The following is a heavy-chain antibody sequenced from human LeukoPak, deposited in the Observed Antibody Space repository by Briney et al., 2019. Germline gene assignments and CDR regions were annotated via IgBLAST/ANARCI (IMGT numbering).Heavy chain of an antibody. J-gene: IGHJ5*02. D-gene: IGHD2-2*02. CDR2: IYYSGST. V-gene: IGHV4-39*02. Sequence: SETLSLTCTVSGGSISSSSYYWGWIRQPPGKGLEWIGSIYYSGSTYYNPSLKSRVTISVDTSKNQFSLKLSSVTAADTAVYYCARELIPAAIVRFDPWGQGTLVTVSS. CDR3: ARELIPAAIVRFDP. CDR1: GGSISSSSYY.